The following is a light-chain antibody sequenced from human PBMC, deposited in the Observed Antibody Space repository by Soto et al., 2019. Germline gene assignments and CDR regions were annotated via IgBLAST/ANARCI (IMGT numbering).Light chain of an antibody. CDR2: GAS. CDR1: QSVSSY. V-gene: IGKV3-15*01. CDR3: QQYSKWPLT. Sequence: EIVMTQSGATLSVSPCERATLSCRASQSVSSYLAWYQQKPGQAPRLLIYGASTRATGIPARFSGSGSGTEFILSISSLQSEDFAVYYCQQYSKWPLTFGGGTKVDSK. J-gene: IGKJ4*01.